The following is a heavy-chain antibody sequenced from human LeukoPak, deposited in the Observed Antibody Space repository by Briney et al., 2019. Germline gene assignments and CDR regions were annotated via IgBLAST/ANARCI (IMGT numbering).Heavy chain of an antibody. Sequence: SGGSLRLSCAASEFNFTNYAMSWVRQAPGKGLEWVSHISVGGGYTYYADSVKGRFTISRDSSKNTLYLQMNSLRAEDTAVYYCATVWFSDPRYQLPYLPNYWGQGTLVTVSS. CDR1: EFNFTNYA. CDR3: ATVWFSDPRYQLPYLPNY. V-gene: IGHV3-23*01. CDR2: ISVGGGYT. J-gene: IGHJ4*02. D-gene: IGHD2-2*02.